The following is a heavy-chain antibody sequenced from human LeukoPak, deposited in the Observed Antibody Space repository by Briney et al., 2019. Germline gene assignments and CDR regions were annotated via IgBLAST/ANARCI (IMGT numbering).Heavy chain of an antibody. Sequence: PGGSLRLSCEASGFTFSGYAMSWVRQAPGKGLEWVAKIKQDGSEKYYVDSVKGRFTISRDNAKNSLYLQMNSLGAEDTAVYYCARRGTSSSWAHFDYWGQGTLVTVSS. V-gene: IGHV3-7*05. J-gene: IGHJ4*02. CDR3: ARRGTSSSWAHFDY. D-gene: IGHD6-13*01. CDR1: GFTFSGYA. CDR2: IKQDGSEK.